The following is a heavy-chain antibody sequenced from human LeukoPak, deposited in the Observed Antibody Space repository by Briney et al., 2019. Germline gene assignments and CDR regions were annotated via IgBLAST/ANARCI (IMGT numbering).Heavy chain of an antibody. CDR1: GGSISSGDYS. CDR3: ARGESVVRGVKNGMDV. CDR2: IYHSGST. V-gene: IGHV4-30-2*01. D-gene: IGHD3-10*01. J-gene: IGHJ6*02. Sequence: KASETLSLTCAVSGGSISSGDYSWSWIRQPPGKGLEWIGYIYHSGSTYYNPSLKSRVTISVDRSKNQFSLKLSSVTAADTAVYYCARGESVVRGVKNGMDVWGQGTTVTVSS.